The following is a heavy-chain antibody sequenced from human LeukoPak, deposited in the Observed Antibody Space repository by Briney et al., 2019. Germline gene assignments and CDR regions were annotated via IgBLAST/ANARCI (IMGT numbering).Heavy chain of an antibody. V-gene: IGHV1-18*01. CDR1: GYIFTSYG. CDR3: ARVLTGDASNI. D-gene: IGHD3-10*01. Sequence: ASVKVSCKASGYIFTSYGISWVRQAPGQGLEWMGWISAYNGNTNYAQRLQGRVTMTTDTSMRTAYMELRSLRPDDTAAYYCARVLTGDASNIWGQGTMVTVSS. CDR2: ISAYNGNT. J-gene: IGHJ3*02.